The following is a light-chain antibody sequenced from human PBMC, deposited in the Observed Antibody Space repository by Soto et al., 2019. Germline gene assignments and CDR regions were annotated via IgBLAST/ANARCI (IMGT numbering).Light chain of an antibody. V-gene: IGLV2-14*03. CDR1: SSDVGGYDH. CDR3: SSYTKKDTLL. CDR2: DVT. J-gene: IGLJ3*02. Sequence: QSVLTQPASVSGSPGQSITISCTGTSSDVGGYDHVSWYQQHPGKAPKLIIYDVTVRPSGISRRFSGSKSDNTASLAVSGLQPEDEADYYCSSYTKKDTLLFGGGTTLTVL.